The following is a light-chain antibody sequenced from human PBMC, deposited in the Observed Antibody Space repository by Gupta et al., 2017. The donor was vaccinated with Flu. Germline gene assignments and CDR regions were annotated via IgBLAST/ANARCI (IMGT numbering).Light chain of an antibody. CDR3: QSYETNNQGV. CDR1: SSTIASTF. V-gene: IGLV6-57*02. Sequence: TTCSTGSSTIASTFDQVYRQRPRQAPTPILYEDKVSHRRAAVPVSCSGYDPGKSASLTISGLQTEDEADYYCQSYETNNQGVFGGGTKLTVL. CDR2: EDK. J-gene: IGLJ3*02.